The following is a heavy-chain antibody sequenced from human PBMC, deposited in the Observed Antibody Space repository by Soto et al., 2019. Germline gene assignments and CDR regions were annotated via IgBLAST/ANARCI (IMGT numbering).Heavy chain of an antibody. CDR2: ISPYSGYT. Sequence: ASVKVSCKGFGYSFMKYGISWVRQAPGQGLEWVGWISPYSGYTHSAQKFHGRLTLTTDTAASTAYMELRILRSADTALYYCAREASVLIPAAQPSRFDSWGQGTLVTSPQ. CDR1: GYSFMKYG. J-gene: IGHJ4*02. D-gene: IGHD2-2*01. V-gene: IGHV1-18*01. CDR3: AREASVLIPAAQPSRFDS.